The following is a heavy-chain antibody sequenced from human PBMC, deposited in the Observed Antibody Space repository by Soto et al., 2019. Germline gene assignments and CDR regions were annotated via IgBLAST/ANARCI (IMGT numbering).Heavy chain of an antibody. J-gene: IGHJ4*02. CDR1: GYTFTNYY. CDR2: INPSGGST. D-gene: IGHD3-10*01. Sequence: QVHLVQSGAEEKKPGASVTVSCKASGYTFTNYYIHWVRQAPGQGLEWMGVINPSGGSTDYTPKFQDRVTMSRDTSTTTVYMELSSLRSEDTAVYYCARDHRLLWFGELLIWGQGTLVTVSS. V-gene: IGHV1-46*01. CDR3: ARDHRLLWFGELLI.